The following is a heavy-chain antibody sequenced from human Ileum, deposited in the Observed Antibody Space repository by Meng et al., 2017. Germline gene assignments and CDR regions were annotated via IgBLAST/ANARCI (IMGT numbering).Heavy chain of an antibody. D-gene: IGHD5-12*01. CDR1: CDSSSSGNW. CDR3: ARGIGDIRVGFDY. J-gene: IGHJ4*02. CDR2: IFHGGTT. V-gene: IGHV4-4*03. Sequence: QVPLQASAPGAVKSPGTLSLTCAVPCDSSSSGNWWNWVRQLPGKGLEWIGEIFHGGTTNYNPSLKNRVTLLMDKSKNQFSLQLTSVTAADTAVFYCARGIGDIRVGFDYWGQGILVTVSS.